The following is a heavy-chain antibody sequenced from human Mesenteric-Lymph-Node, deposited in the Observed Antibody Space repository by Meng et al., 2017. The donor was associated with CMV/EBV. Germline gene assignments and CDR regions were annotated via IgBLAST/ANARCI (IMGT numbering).Heavy chain of an antibody. V-gene: IGHV3-30*02. CDR1: GFNFGGYG. CDR2: IRYDESIN. CDR3: AKDPPTSRNSEAGDH. Sequence: GESLKISCATSGFNFGGYGMHWVRQAPGKGLEWVAFIRYDESINNYADSVKGRFTISRDNSKNTLYLQMNSLRAEDTAVYYCAKDPPTSRNSEAGDHWGQGTLVTVSS. J-gene: IGHJ4*02. D-gene: IGHD1-7*01.